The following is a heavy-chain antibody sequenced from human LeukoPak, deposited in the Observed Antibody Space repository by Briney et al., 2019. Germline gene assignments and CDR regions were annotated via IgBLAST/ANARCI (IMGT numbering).Heavy chain of an antibody. J-gene: IGHJ4*02. D-gene: IGHD3-22*01. CDR3: AKQSLYDSSGHFHY. CDR2: ITGSGGYT. Sequence: PGGSLRLSCAASGFTFSTYAISWVRQAPGKGLEWVSTITGSGGYTYYADSVKGRFTISRDDSKNTLFLRMNSLRAEDTAVYFCAKQSLYDSSGHFHYWGQGTLVTVSS. V-gene: IGHV3-23*01. CDR1: GFTFSTYA.